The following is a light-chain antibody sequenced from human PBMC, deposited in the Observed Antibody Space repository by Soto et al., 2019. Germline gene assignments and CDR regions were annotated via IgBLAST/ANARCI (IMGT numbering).Light chain of an antibody. V-gene: IGLV1-40*01. CDR3: QSYDSSLSRV. CDR1: SSNIGAGYD. Sequence: QTVVTQPPSVSGAPGQRVTISCTGSSSNIGAGYDVHGYQQLLGTAPKLLIYGNSNRPSGVPDRFSGSKSGTSASLAITGLQAEDEADYYCQSYDSSLSRVFGGGTKVTVL. J-gene: IGLJ2*01. CDR2: GNS.